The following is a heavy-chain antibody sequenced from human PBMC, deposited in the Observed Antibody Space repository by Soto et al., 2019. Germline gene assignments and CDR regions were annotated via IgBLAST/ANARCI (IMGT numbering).Heavy chain of an antibody. Sequence: PSETLSLTCTVSGDSISNSNYYWGWIRQPPGKGPEWIANIYYSGITYYNPSLKSRVAISVDTSKNQFSLKLSSVTAADTAIYYCARSNSGYYKWFDPWGQGTLVTVS. CDR1: GDSISNSNYY. CDR3: ARSNSGYYKWFDP. J-gene: IGHJ5*02. CDR2: IYYSGIT. V-gene: IGHV4-39*01. D-gene: IGHD3-22*01.